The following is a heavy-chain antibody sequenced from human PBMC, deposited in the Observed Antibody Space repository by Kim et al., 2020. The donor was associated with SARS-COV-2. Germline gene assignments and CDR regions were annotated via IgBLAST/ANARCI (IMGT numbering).Heavy chain of an antibody. CDR3: AKGAGSGTYSRFYFDY. J-gene: IGHJ4*02. V-gene: IGHV3-23*01. Sequence: GGSLRLSCAASGFTFSSYAMTWVRQAPGKGLEWVSTISGGGGGTFYADSVKGRFTLSRDNSKNTLYLQMNSLGAEDTAVYYCAKGAGSGTYSRFYFDYWGQGTLVTVSS. CDR1: GFTFSSYA. D-gene: IGHD3-10*01. CDR2: ISGGGGGT.